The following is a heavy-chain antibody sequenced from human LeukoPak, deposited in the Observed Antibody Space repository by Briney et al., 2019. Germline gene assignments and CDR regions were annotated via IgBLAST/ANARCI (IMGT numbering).Heavy chain of an antibody. D-gene: IGHD2-15*01. CDR2: MNPNSGNT. Sequence: ASVKVSCKASGYTFTSYDINWVRQAPGQGLEWMGWMNPNSGNTDYAQKFQGRVTMTRNTSISTACMELGSLRSEDTAVYYCARRLTLPDWYFDLWGRGTLVTVSS. V-gene: IGHV1-8*01. CDR1: GYTFTSYD. J-gene: IGHJ2*01. CDR3: ARRLTLPDWYFDL.